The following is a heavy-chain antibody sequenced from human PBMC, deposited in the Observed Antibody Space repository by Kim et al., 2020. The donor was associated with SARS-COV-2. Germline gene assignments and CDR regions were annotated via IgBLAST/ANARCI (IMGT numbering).Heavy chain of an antibody. CDR3: ARDPGPSRVVVVAATWFDP. CDR2: ISYDGSNK. V-gene: IGHV3-30*04. CDR1: GFTFSSYA. Sequence: GGSLRLSCAASGFTFSSYAMHWVRQAPGKGLEWVAVISYDGSNKYYADSVKGRFTISRDNSKNTLYLQMNSLRAEDTAVYYCARDPGPSRVVVVAATWFDPWGQGTLVTVSS. J-gene: IGHJ5*02. D-gene: IGHD2-15*01.